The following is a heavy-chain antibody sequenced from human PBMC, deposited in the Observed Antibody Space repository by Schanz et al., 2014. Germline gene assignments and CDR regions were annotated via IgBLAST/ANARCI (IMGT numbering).Heavy chain of an antibody. Sequence: EVQLLGSGGGLVQPGGSLRLSCAASGFTFSTYAMSWVRQAPGKGLEWVSGISGSGGSTYYADSVKGRFTISRDNSKNTLYLQMNSLRAEDTAVYYCAKDLLYGAPMPLNHLDYWGQGTLVTVSS. D-gene: IGHD2-2*01. CDR3: AKDLLYGAPMPLNHLDY. CDR2: ISGSGGST. V-gene: IGHV3-23*01. CDR1: GFTFSTYA. J-gene: IGHJ4*02.